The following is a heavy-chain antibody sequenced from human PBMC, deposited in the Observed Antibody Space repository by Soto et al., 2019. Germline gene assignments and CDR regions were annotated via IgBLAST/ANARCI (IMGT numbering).Heavy chain of an antibody. CDR1: GYTFTSYG. CDR3: ARDSWDIVVVVADPGDAFDI. Sequence: GASVKVSCKASGYTFTSYGISWVRQAPGQGLEWMGWISAYNGNTNYAQKLQGRVTMTTDTSTSTAYMELRSLRSDDTAVYYCARDSWDIVVVVADPGDAFDIWGQGTMVTVSS. J-gene: IGHJ3*02. D-gene: IGHD2-15*01. V-gene: IGHV1-18*01. CDR2: ISAYNGNT.